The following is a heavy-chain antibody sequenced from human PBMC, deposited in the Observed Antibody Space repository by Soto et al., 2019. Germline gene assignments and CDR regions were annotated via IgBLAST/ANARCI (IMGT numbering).Heavy chain of an antibody. V-gene: IGHV4-31*03. J-gene: IGHJ6*02. Sequence: SETLSLTCTVSGGSISSGGYYWSWIRQHPGKGLEWIGYIYYSGSTYYNPSLKSRVTISVDTSKNQFSLKLSSVTAADTAVYYCACVSYSSYPRYYYYGMDVWGQGTTVTVSS. CDR3: ACVSYSSYPRYYYYGMDV. CDR1: GGSISSGGYY. D-gene: IGHD6-6*01. CDR2: IYYSGST.